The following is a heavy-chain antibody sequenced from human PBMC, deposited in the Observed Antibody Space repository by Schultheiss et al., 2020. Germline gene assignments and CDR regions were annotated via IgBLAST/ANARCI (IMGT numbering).Heavy chain of an antibody. Sequence: GESLKISCAASGFTFSSYWMSWVRQAPGKGLECVANIKRDGTEKYYVDSVKGRFTISRDNTKNSLYLQMNSLRAEDTAVYYCARDQWDLVVIPVQLDSWSQRTLVSVSS. V-gene: IGHV3-7*01. CDR2: IKRDGTEK. J-gene: IGHJ4*02. CDR3: ARDQWDLVVIPVQLDS. D-gene: IGHD2-2*01. CDR1: GFTFSSYW.